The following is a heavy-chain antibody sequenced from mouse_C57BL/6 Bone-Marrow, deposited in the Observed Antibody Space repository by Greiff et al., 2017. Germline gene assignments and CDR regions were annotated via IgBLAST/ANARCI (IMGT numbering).Heavy chain of an antibody. CDR3: ARGQFRLRPFFAY. CDR1: GYTFTSYG. D-gene: IGHD3-2*02. Sequence: VKLQESGAELARPGASVKLSCTASGYTFTSYGISWVKQRTGQGLEWIGEIYPRSGNTYYNEKFKGKATLTADKSSSTAYMELRSLTSEDSAVYFGARGQFRLRPFFAYWGQGTLVTVSA. V-gene: IGHV1-81*01. CDR2: IYPRSGNT. J-gene: IGHJ3*01.